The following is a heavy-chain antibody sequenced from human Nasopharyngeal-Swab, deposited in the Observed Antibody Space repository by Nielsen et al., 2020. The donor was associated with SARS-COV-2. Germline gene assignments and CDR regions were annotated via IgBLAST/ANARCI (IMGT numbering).Heavy chain of an antibody. J-gene: IGHJ4*02. Sequence: GSLRLSCTVSGGSISSSSYYWGWIRQPPGKGLEWIGSIYYSGRTYYNPSLKSRVTISVDTSKNQCSLKLSSVTAADTAVYYCATTSARSLWQWQITGGYFDYWGQGTLVTVSS. CDR3: ATTSARSLWQWQITGGYFDY. CDR2: IYYSGRT. V-gene: IGHV4-39*07. CDR1: GGSISSSSYY. D-gene: IGHD6-19*01.